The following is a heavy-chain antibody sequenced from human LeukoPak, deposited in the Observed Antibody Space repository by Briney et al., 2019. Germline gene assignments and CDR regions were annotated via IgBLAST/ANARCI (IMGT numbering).Heavy chain of an antibody. CDR3: ARVVGYSLDY. V-gene: IGHV4-39*07. J-gene: IGHJ4*02. CDR1: GGSITSSNNY. Sequence: PSETLSLTCTVSGGSITSSNNYWGWIRQTPGKGLEWIGTIYYSGNTYYNPSLKSRVTISLDISKNQFSLKLSSVTAADTAVCYCARVVGYSLDYWGQGTLVTVSS. D-gene: IGHD1-1*01. CDR2: IYYSGNT.